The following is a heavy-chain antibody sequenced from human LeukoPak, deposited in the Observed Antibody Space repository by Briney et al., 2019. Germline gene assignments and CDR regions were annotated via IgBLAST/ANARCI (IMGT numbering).Heavy chain of an antibody. CDR2: ITPIFGTA. CDR1: GYTFTSYG. V-gene: IGHV1-69*13. Sequence: ASVKVSCKASGYTFTSYGISWVRQAPGQGLEWMGGITPIFGTANYAQKFQGRVTITAVESMSTAYMELSSLRSEDTAVYYCARGWLAETTVVTPYNYWGQGTLIIVSS. D-gene: IGHD4-23*01. CDR3: ARGWLAETTVVTPYNY. J-gene: IGHJ4*02.